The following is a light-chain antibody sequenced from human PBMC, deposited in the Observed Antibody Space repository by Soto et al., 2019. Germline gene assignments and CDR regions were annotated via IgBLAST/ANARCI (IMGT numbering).Light chain of an antibody. Sequence: QSALTQPASVSGSPGQSITISCTGTSSDVGGYNYVSWYQQHPGKAPKLIIYEVTHRPSGVSSRFYGSRSGNTASLTISGLQAEDEADYYCNSFTISSTYVFGTGTKLTVL. V-gene: IGLV2-14*01. CDR1: SSDVGGYNY. CDR3: NSFTISSTYV. J-gene: IGLJ1*01. CDR2: EVT.